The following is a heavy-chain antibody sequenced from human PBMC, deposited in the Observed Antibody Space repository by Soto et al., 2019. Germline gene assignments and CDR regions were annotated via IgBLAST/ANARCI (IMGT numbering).Heavy chain of an antibody. CDR3: ARTIRFLEWLPSVYFDY. V-gene: IGHV4-34*01. CDR2: INHSGST. Sequence: ETLSLTCAVYGGSFSGYYWSWIRQPPGKGLEWIGEINHSGSTNYNPSLKSRVTISVDTSKNQFSLKLSSVTAADTAVYYCARTIRFLEWLPSVYFDYWGQGTLVTVSS. D-gene: IGHD3-3*01. CDR1: GGSFSGYY. J-gene: IGHJ4*02.